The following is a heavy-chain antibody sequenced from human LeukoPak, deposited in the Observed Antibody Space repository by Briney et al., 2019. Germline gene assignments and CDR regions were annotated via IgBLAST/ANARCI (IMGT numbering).Heavy chain of an antibody. CDR2: ISYDGSNK. V-gene: IGHV3-30*18. CDR1: GFTFSSYG. D-gene: IGHD6-19*01. J-gene: IGHJ2*01. Sequence: GGSLRLSCAASGFTFSSYGMHWVRQAPGKGLQWVAIISYDGSNKYYADSVQGRFTISRDNSKNTLYLQMNSLRAEDTAVYYCAKDLGGGSGCYDLWGRGTLVTVSS. CDR3: AKDLGGGSGCYDL.